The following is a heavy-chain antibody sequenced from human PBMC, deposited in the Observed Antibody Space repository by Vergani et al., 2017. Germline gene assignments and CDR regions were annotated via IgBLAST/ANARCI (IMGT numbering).Heavy chain of an antibody. D-gene: IGHD2-21*02. V-gene: IGHV4-31*03. J-gene: IGHJ6*02. CDR1: GGSFSSDGYY. Sequence: QVHLQESGPGLVKPSQTLSLTCTVSGGSFSSDGYYWSWIRQHPGKGLEWIGYIFYSGSTYYNPALQSRVTISIDMFKNQFSLKLSSVTAADTAVYYCARHLAYCGGDCYPYYYGMDVWGQGTTVTVSS. CDR2: IFYSGST. CDR3: ARHLAYCGGDCYPYYYGMDV.